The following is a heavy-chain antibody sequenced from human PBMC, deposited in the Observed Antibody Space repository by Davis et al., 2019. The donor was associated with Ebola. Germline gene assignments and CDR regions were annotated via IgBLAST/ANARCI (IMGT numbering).Heavy chain of an antibody. D-gene: IGHD6-19*01. Sequence: MPSETLSLTCTVSGGSISSYYWSWIRQPPGKGLEWIGYIYYSGSTNYNPSLKSRVTISVDTSKNQFSLKLSSVTADDTAVYYCARDASGSNYYYYGMDVWGQGTTVTVSS. V-gene: IGHV4-59*01. CDR3: ARDASGSNYYYYGMDV. J-gene: IGHJ6*02. CDR1: GGSISSYY. CDR2: IYYSGST.